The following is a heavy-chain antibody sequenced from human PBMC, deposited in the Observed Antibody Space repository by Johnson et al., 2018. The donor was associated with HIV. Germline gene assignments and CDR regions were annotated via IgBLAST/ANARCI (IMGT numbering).Heavy chain of an antibody. CDR2: ISTSGTTI. D-gene: IGHD4-17*01. CDR1: GFTFRDYY. Sequence: QVQLVESGGGLVKPGGSLRLSCAASGFTFRDYYMSWIRQAPGKGLEWVSYISTSGTTIYYADSVKGRFSISRDNTKNSLYLQINSLRVEDTAVYYCARDGLHQLIDYGEYADRVWAVGATTAFDIWGQGTLVTVSS. CDR3: ARDGLHQLIDYGEYADRVWAVGATTAFDI. J-gene: IGHJ3*02. V-gene: IGHV3-11*04.